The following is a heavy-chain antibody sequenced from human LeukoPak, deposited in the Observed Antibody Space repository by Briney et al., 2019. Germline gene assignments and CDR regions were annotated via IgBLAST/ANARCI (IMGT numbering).Heavy chain of an antibody. J-gene: IGHJ5*02. V-gene: IGHV3-7*01. D-gene: IGHD2-15*01. Sequence: GGSLRLSCVASGFTFSVYWMSWVRQAPGKGHEWVAKMMVDGTERYFEDSVKGRFTISRNNGKNSWYLQMNRLSAEDTAVYYCARGHTILVPRGEGALVTVSS. CDR2: MMVDGTER. CDR1: GFTFSVYW. CDR3: ARGHTILVP.